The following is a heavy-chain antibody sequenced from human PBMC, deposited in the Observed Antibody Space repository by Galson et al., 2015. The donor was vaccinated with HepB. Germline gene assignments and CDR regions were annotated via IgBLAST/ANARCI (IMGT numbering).Heavy chain of an antibody. CDR1: GFTFSSYA. V-gene: IGHV3-30*04. D-gene: IGHD1-26*01. Sequence: SLRLSCAASGFTFSSYAMHWVRQAPGKGLEWVAVISYDGSNKYYADSVKGRFTISRDNSKNTLYLQMNSLRAEDTAVYYCAGGSLGAWELPNWYFDLWGRGTLVTVSS. J-gene: IGHJ2*01. CDR3: AGGSLGAWELPNWYFDL. CDR2: ISYDGSNK.